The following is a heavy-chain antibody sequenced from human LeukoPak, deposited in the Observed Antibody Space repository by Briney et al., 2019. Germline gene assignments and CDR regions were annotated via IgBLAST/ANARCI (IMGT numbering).Heavy chain of an antibody. CDR2: IYYIGST. Sequence: SETLSLTCTVSGGSISSSSYYWGWIRQPPGKGLEWIGSIYYIGSTYYNPSLKSRVTISVDTSKNQFSLKLSSVTAADTAVYYCARAPRTRRYFDWLLPFDYWGQGTLVTVSS. CDR3: ARAPRTRRYFDWLLPFDY. D-gene: IGHD3-9*01. J-gene: IGHJ4*02. CDR1: GGSISSSSYY. V-gene: IGHV4-39*07.